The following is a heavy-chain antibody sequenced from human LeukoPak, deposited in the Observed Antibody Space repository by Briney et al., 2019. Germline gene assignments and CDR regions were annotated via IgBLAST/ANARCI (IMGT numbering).Heavy chain of an antibody. V-gene: IGHV3-74*01. CDR1: GFSFSNYW. Sequence: GGSLRLSCTASGFSFSNYWIHWFRQAPGKGLVWVSRINSDGGDTRYADSVKGRFTISRDNAKNTVYLQMNSLRAEDTAVYYCAKEIPHAPGEYFQHWGQGTLVTVSS. CDR2: INSDGGDT. CDR3: AKEIPHAPGEYFQH. D-gene: IGHD2-21*01. J-gene: IGHJ1*01.